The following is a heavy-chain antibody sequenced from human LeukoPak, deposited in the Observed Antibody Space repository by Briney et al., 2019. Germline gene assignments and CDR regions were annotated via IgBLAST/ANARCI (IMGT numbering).Heavy chain of an antibody. J-gene: IGHJ4*02. CDR3: ARGSELEDIVVVVAADFDY. Sequence: SVKVSCKASGATFSNYGISWVRQAPGQGLEWMGGIIPIFDTANYAQKFQGRATITTDESTSTAYMELSSLRSEDTAVYYCARGSELEDIVVVVAADFDYWGQGTLVTVSS. CDR1: GATFSNYG. V-gene: IGHV1-69*05. D-gene: IGHD2-15*01. CDR2: IIPIFDTA.